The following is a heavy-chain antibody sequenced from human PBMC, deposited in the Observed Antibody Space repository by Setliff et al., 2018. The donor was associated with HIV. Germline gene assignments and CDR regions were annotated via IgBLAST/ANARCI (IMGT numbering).Heavy chain of an antibody. V-gene: IGHV4-4*07. Sequence: SETLSLTCTVSGGSITTYYWSWIRQPAGTGLEWIGHIYPTGSTDYNPSLKSRVTMSIDTSKNQFSLKLSSMTAADTALYYCAREVDNPRDAFDIWAQGTMVTVSS. CDR3: AREVDNPRDAFDI. CDR1: GGSITTYY. J-gene: IGHJ3*02. CDR2: IYPTGST.